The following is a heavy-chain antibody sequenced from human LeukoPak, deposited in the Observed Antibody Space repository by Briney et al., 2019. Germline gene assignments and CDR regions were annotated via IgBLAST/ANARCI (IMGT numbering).Heavy chain of an antibody. V-gene: IGHV3-20*04. CDR1: GCTFDDYG. CDR3: ARDRRSYATYYYEFDC. CDR2: FNCNGGST. D-gene: IGHD3-22*01. J-gene: IGHJ4*02. Sequence: GGPLILSCAASGCTFDDYGMSVVHIARGNLLEMGSGFNCNGGSTGYADSVKGRFTISRYNAKNSLYLQMNSLRDEDTALYYCARDRRSYATYYYEFDCWGKGTLVTVSS.